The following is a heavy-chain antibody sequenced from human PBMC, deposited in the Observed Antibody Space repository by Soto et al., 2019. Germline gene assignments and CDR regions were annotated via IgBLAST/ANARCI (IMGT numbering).Heavy chain of an antibody. D-gene: IGHD3-10*01. CDR3: ARGVHLGP. CDR2: ISXSSSYI. J-gene: IGHJ5*02. CDR1: GYTLTGLS. V-gene: IGHV3-21*03. Sequence: SCKVSGYTLTGLSMHWVRQAPGKGPEWXSSISXSSSYIYYADSXKGRFTTSXDNANNSMYLQMNSMRAEDTAVYYCARGVHLGPWGQGTLVTVYS.